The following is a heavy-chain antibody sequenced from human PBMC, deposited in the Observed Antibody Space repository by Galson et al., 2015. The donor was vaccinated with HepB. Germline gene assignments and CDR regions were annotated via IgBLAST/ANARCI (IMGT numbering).Heavy chain of an antibody. D-gene: IGHD6-25*01. V-gene: IGHV3-23*01. J-gene: IGHJ4*02. CDR1: GFTFSDYF. Sequence: SLRLSCAASGFTFSDYFMTWVRQSPGKGLQWVATIWGSGTTSYYTDSVKGRFAISRDNSKNTVFLQMNNLRDEDTAIYYCTRDRRSGGLDSWGQGALVTVSS. CDR2: IWGSGTTS. CDR3: TRDRRSGGLDS.